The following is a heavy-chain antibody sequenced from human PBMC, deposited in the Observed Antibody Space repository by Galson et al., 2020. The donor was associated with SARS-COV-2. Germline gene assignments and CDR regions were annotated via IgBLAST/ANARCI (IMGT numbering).Heavy chain of an antibody. J-gene: IGHJ6*02. V-gene: IGHV3-30-3*01. Sequence: GGSLRLSCAASGFHSSRFTMDWVRQAPGKGQEWVAIITNDGSNKTYADSVRGRFTISRDNSKNTLYLQMNSLRAEDTAVYYCARGGDYTQDYSNSMDVWGQGTTVSVSS. CDR1: GFHSSRFT. D-gene: IGHD2-21*01. CDR2: ITNDGSNK. CDR3: ARGGDYTQDYSNSMDV.